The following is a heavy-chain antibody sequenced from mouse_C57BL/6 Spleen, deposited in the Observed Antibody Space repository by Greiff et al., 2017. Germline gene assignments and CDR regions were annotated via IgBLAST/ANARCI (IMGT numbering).Heavy chain of an antibody. J-gene: IGHJ2*01. Sequence: EVKVEESGGGLVQPGGSLKLSCAASGFTFSDYYMYWVRQTPEKRLEWVAYISNGGGSTYYPDTVKGRFTISRDNAKNTLYLQMSRLKSEDTAMYYCARHHDGYYHYFDYWGQGTTLTVSS. V-gene: IGHV5-12*01. CDR1: GFTFSDYY. D-gene: IGHD2-3*01. CDR3: ARHHDGYYHYFDY. CDR2: ISNGGGST.